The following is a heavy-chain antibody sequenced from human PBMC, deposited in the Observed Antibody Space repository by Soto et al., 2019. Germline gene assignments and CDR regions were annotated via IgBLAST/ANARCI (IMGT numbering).Heavy chain of an antibody. CDR3: ARGWRLPFFDY. Sequence: PSETLSLTCAVYGGSFSGYYWSWIRQPPGKGLEWIGEINHSGSTNYNPSLKSRVTISVDTSKNQFSLKLSSVTAADTAVYYCARGWRLPFFDYWGQGTLVTVSS. J-gene: IGHJ4*02. V-gene: IGHV4-34*01. D-gene: IGHD1-1*01. CDR1: GGSFSGYY. CDR2: INHSGST.